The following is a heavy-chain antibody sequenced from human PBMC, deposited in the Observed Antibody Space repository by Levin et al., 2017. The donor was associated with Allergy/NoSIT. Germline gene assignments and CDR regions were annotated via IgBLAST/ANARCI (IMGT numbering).Heavy chain of an antibody. CDR3: AKEKYDFWSGYYIVPLDY. CDR1: GFTFSSYA. D-gene: IGHD3-3*01. V-gene: IGHV3-23*01. Sequence: SGESLKISCAASGFTFSSYAMSWVRQAPGKGLEWVSAISGSGGITYYADSVKGRFTISRDNSKNTLYLQMNSLRAEDTAVYYCAKEKYDFWSGYYIVPLDYWGQGTLVTVSS. CDR2: ISGSGGIT. J-gene: IGHJ4*02.